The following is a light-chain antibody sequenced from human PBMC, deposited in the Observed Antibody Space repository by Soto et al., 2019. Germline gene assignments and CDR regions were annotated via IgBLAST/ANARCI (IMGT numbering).Light chain of an antibody. CDR3: CSYAGSSTHV. V-gene: IGLV2-23*01. CDR1: SSDVGSYNL. Sequence: QSALTQPASVSGSPGQSITISCTGTSSDVGSYNLVSWYQQHPGKAPKLMIYEGSKRPSGVSNRFSGSKSGNTASLTISGLQAEDEADYSCCSYAGSSTHVFGTGTKVTVL. CDR2: EGS. J-gene: IGLJ1*01.